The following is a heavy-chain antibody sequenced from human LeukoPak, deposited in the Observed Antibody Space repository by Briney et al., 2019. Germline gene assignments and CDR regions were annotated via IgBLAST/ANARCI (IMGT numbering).Heavy chain of an antibody. CDR2: INPNSGGT. J-gene: IGHJ4*02. Sequence: GASVKVSCKASGYTFTGYYMHWVRQAPGQGLEWMGWINPNSGGTNYAQKFQGRVTMTRDTSISTAYMELSRLRSDDTAVYYCARGVMVRGVIIWGDYFDYWGQGTLVTVSS. CDR3: ARGVMVRGVIIWGDYFDY. V-gene: IGHV1-2*02. CDR1: GYTFTGYY. D-gene: IGHD3-10*01.